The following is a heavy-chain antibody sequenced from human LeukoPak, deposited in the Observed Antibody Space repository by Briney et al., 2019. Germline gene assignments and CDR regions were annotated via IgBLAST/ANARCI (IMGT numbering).Heavy chain of an antibody. CDR3: ARDRVYYMDV. J-gene: IGHJ6*03. V-gene: IGHV4-61*02. CDR2: IYTSGNT. CDR1: GGSISSGNYY. Sequence: SETLSLTCTVSGGSISSGNYYWSWIRQPAGKGLEWIGRIYTSGNTYYNPSLKSRVTISIDTSKNQFSLKLTSVTAADTAVYYCARDRVYYMDVWGKGTTVTVS.